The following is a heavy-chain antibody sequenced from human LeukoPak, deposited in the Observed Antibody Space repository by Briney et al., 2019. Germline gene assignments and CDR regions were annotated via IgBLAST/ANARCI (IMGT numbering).Heavy chain of an antibody. V-gene: IGHV1-2*02. Sequence: ASVKVSCKASGYTFTGYYMHWVRQAPGQGLEWMGWINSNSGGTNYAPKFQGRVTMTRDTSSGTVFMELNSLTLDDTAVYYCARDFYGLDIWGQGTTVTVSS. CDR2: INSNSGGT. J-gene: IGHJ6*02. CDR1: GYTFTGYY. CDR3: ARDFYGLDI.